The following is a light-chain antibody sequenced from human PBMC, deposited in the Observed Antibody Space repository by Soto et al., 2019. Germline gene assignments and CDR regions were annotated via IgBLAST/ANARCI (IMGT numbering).Light chain of an antibody. Sequence: QLVLTQSSSASASLGSSVKLTCTLSSGHSSYIIAWHQQQPGKAPRYLMKLEGSGSYDKGSGVPDRFSGSRSGADRYLTISNPHVEDEADYYCETWDSNTRVFGGGTKVTVL. V-gene: IGLV4-60*02. CDR3: ETWDSNTRV. J-gene: IGLJ3*02. CDR1: SGHSSYI. CDR2: LEGSGSY.